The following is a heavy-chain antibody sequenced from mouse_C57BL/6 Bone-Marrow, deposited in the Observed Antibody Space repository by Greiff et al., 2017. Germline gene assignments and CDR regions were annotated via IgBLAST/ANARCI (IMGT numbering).Heavy chain of an antibody. CDR2: ISNGGGST. V-gene: IGHV5-12*01. D-gene: IGHD2-5*01. CDR1: GFTFSDYY. CDR3: ARERSNYGDYYAMDY. J-gene: IGHJ4*01. Sequence: DVKLVESGGGLVQPGGSLKLSCAASGFTFSDYYMSWVRQTPEKRLEWVAYISNGGGSTYYPDTVKGRFTISRDNAKNTLYLQMSRLKSEDTAMYYCARERSNYGDYYAMDYWGQGTSVTVSS.